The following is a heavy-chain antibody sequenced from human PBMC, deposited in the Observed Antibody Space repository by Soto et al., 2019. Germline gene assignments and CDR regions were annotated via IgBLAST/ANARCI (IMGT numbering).Heavy chain of an antibody. CDR2: IYSGGST. J-gene: IGHJ4*02. CDR3: ARDPWAADY. D-gene: IGHD3-16*01. Sequence: GGSLRLSCASSGFTVSTKYMSWVRQAPGKGLEWVSVIYSGGSTFYADSVRGRFTISRDNSKNTVNLQMNSLRAEDTAVYYCARDPWAADYWGQGTLVTVSS. CDR1: GFTVSTKY. V-gene: IGHV3-66*01.